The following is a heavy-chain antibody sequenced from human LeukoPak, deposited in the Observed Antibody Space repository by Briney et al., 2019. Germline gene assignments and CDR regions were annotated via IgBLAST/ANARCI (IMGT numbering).Heavy chain of an antibody. V-gene: IGHV4-4*02. CDR1: GXSISSRNR. D-gene: IGHD4-23*01. CDR3: GREADGGKGPNLDY. J-gene: IGHJ4*02. Sequence: SETLSLTCAVSGXSISSRNRWHWVRQPPGKGLVWIGEIYHSGSTNYNPSLKSRVTISVDESKNQFSLKLSSVTAADTAVYYCGREADGGKGPNLDYWGQGTLVTVST. CDR2: IYHSGST.